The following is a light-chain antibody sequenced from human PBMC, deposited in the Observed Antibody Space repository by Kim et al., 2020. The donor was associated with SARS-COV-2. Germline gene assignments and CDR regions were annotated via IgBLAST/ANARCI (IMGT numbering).Light chain of an antibody. Sequence: VALGQTVRITCQGDSLRSYYATWYKQKPGQAPIPVIYGKNNRPSGIPDRFSGSSSGNTASLTITGTQAGDEADYYCNSRDSNDYVVFGGGTQLTVL. J-gene: IGLJ2*01. CDR1: SLRSYY. V-gene: IGLV3-19*01. CDR2: GKN. CDR3: NSRDSNDYVV.